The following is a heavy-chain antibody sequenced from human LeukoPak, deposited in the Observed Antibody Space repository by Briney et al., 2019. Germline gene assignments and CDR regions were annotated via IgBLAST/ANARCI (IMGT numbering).Heavy chain of an antibody. V-gene: IGHV4-34*01. J-gene: IGHJ3*02. CDR3: ARGRAVTYYYDSSGYPHHAFDI. Sequence: SETLSLTCAVYGGSFSGYYWSRIRQPPGKGLEWIGEINHSGSTNYNPSLKSRVTISVDTSKNQFSLKLSSVTAADTAVYYCARGRAVTYYYDSSGYPHHAFDIWGQGTMVTVSS. D-gene: IGHD3-22*01. CDR1: GGSFSGYY. CDR2: INHSGST.